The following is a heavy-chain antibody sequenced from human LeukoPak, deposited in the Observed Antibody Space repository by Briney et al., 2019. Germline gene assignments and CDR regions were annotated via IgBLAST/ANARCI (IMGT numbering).Heavy chain of an antibody. Sequence: GGSLRLSCAVSGFTVSGNYMSWVRQAPGKGLEWVSLIYSGGTTYYADSVKGRFTISRDNSKNTLYLQMNSLRAEDTAVYFCAKALSRSRSIPVAGYECGFDYWGQGTLVTVSS. CDR3: AKALSRSRSIPVAGYECGFDY. J-gene: IGHJ4*02. CDR2: IYSGGTT. V-gene: IGHV3-53*01. D-gene: IGHD6-19*01. CDR1: GFTVSGNY.